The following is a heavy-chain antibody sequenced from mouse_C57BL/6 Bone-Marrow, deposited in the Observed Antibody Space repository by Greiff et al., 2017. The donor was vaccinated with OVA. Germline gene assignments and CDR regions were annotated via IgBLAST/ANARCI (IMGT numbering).Heavy chain of an antibody. V-gene: IGHV3-6*01. CDR1: GYSFTSGYY. Sequence: LEESGPGLVKPSQSLSLTCSVTGYSFTSGYYWYWIRQLPGNILEWMGYISSDGSTNYNQSFKNRISITRDTSKNQFFLKLNSEPTEDTATDYCARSTYYSNYVEYWGQGTTLTVSS. CDR3: ARSTYYSNYVEY. J-gene: IGHJ2*01. CDR2: ISSDGST. D-gene: IGHD2-5*01.